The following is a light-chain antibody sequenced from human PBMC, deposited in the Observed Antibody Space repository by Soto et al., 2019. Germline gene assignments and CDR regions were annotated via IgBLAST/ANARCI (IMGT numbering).Light chain of an antibody. Sequence: QSALTQPASVSGSPGQSITISCTGTSSDVGGYDYVSWYQQHPGKTPKLIIYEVSNRPSGISNRFSGSKSAYTASLTISGLQTEDEADYYCSSYTSGSAWVFGGGTKL. CDR2: EVS. V-gene: IGLV2-14*01. J-gene: IGLJ3*02. CDR3: SSYTSGSAWV. CDR1: SSDVGGYDY.